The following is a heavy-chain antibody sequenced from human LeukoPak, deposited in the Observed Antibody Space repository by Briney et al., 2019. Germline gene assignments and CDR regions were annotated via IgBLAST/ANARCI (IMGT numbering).Heavy chain of an antibody. Sequence: SETLSLTCAVYGGSFSGYYWSWIRQPPGKGLEWIGEINHSGSTNYNPSLKSRVTISVDTSKNQFSLKLSSVTAADTAVYYCARVRWASEAFDIWGQGTMVTVSS. J-gene: IGHJ3*02. V-gene: IGHV4-34*01. D-gene: IGHD5-12*01. CDR3: ARVRWASEAFDI. CDR2: INHSGST. CDR1: GGSFSGYY.